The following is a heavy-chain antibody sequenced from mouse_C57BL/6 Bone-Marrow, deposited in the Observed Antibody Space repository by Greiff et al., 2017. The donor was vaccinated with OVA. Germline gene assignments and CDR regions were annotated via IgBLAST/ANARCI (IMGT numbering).Heavy chain of an antibody. D-gene: IGHD2-1*01. J-gene: IGHJ4*01. V-gene: IGHV1-69*01. CDR2: IDPSDSYT. Sequence: QVQLQQPGAELVMPGASVKLSCKASGYTFTSYWMHWVKQRPGQGLEWIGEIDPSDSYTNYNQNVKGKSTLTVDKSSSTAYMQLSSLTSEDSAVYYCARRGKRDAMDYWGQGASVTVSS. CDR1: GYTFTSYW. CDR3: ARRGKRDAMDY.